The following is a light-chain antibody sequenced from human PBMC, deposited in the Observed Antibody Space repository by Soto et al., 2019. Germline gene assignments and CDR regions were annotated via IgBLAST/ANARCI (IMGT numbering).Light chain of an antibody. CDR3: QQSYITPLT. Sequence: DIQMTQSPSSLSASVGDRVTITCRASQTISNYLNWYQQKPGKAPKLLIYAASSLQSGVPSRFSGSGSGTDFTLTISSLQPEDFATYSCQQSYITPLTFGGGTKVEIK. J-gene: IGKJ4*01. CDR1: QTISNY. CDR2: AAS. V-gene: IGKV1-39*01.